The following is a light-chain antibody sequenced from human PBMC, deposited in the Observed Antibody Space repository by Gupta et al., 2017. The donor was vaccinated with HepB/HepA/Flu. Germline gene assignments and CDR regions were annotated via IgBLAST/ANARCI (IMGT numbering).Light chain of an antibody. CDR2: SSS. V-gene: IGKV1-33*01. CDR3: QHYNSLPWT. J-gene: IGKJ1*01. Sequence: DIRLTQFPSSLSTSVGHRVTITCQASQDITNYLNWYQQKSGKAPNLLIYSSSNLETGVPSRFSGSGSGTNFTFTISSLQPADIATYYCQHYNSLPWTFGQGTKVEIK. CDR1: QDITNY.